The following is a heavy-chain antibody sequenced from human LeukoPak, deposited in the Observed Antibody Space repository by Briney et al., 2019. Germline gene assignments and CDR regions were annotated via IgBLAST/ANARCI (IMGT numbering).Heavy chain of an antibody. Sequence: SETLSLTCSVSGGFKNSDYASWIRQPPGKGLEWIGYIYYSGSTNYNPSLKSRVTISVDTSKNQFSLKLSSVTAADTAVYYCARDSIAAAVTPGYWGQGTLVTVSS. CDR3: ARDSIAAAVTPGY. D-gene: IGHD6-13*01. CDR1: GGFKNSDY. V-gene: IGHV4-59*01. CDR2: IYYSGST. J-gene: IGHJ4*02.